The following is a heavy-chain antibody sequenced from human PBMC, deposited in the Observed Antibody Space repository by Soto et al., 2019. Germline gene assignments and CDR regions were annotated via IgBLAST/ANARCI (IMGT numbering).Heavy chain of an antibody. CDR3: ARLLLRPGKFDY. Sequence: GGSLRLSCAASGFSFSDYYMTWIRQAPGKGLEWISDISSSGDPTYYADSLRGRFTISRDNAKNSLYLQLNSLRGEDTAVYYCARLLLRPGKFDYWGQGTLVTVSS. J-gene: IGHJ4*02. CDR1: GFSFSDYY. D-gene: IGHD2-21*01. V-gene: IGHV3-11*01. CDR2: ISSSGDPT.